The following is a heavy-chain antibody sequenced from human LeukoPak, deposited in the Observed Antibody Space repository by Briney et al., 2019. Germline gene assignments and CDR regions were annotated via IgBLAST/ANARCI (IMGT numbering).Heavy chain of an antibody. CDR1: GFTFSSYA. CDR3: AKRGAEVGATVAPGDY. D-gene: IGHD1-26*01. CDR2: LSGSAGST. Sequence: GGSLRLSCAASGFTFSSYAMRWVRQAPGKGLEWVSALSGSAGSTYYADSVTGRFTISRDNSKNTLYLQMNSLRAEDTAVYYCAKRGAEVGATVAPGDYWGQGTLVTVSS. J-gene: IGHJ4*02. V-gene: IGHV3-23*01.